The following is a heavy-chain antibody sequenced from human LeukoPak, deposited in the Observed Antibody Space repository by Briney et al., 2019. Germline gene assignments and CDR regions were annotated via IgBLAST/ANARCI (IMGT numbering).Heavy chain of an antibody. CDR3: ASLIAVAGKPDY. D-gene: IGHD6-19*01. CDR2: IKQDGSEK. V-gene: IGHV3-7*01. J-gene: IGHJ4*02. CDR1: GLTFSGYW. Sequence: GGSLSLSCAASGLTFSGYWMSWVRQAPGKGLEWVANIKQDGSEKYYVDSVKGRFTISRDNAKNSLYLQMNSLRAEDTAVYYCASLIAVAGKPDYWGQGTLVTVSS.